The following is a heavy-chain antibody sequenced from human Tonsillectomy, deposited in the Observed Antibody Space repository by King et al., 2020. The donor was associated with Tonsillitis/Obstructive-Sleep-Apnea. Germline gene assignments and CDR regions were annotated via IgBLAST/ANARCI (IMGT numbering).Heavy chain of an antibody. CDR2: IHYSGST. D-gene: IGHD5-18*01. V-gene: IGHV4-59*01. CDR1: GGSISSYY. CDR3: ARGARGYRYALGHMDV. J-gene: IGHJ6*03. Sequence: QLQESGPGLVKPSETLSLTCTVTGGSISSYYWSWIRQPPGKGLEWIGYIHYSGSTSYNPSLKSRVTISVDTSKNQFSLKLSSVTAADTAVYYCARGARGYRYALGHMDVWGKGTTVTVSS.